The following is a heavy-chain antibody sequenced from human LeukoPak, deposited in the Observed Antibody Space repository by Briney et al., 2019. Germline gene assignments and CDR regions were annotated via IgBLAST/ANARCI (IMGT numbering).Heavy chain of an antibody. V-gene: IGHV3-23*01. CDR1: GFTFISYA. CDR3: AKEIPVAVYFNF. D-gene: IGHD6-19*01. Sequence: GGSLRLSCAASGFTFISYAMSWVRQAPGKGLEWVSGISGGGGSTYYADSVKGRFTISRDNSKNTVYLQMNSLRAEDTAVYYCAKEIPVAVYFNFWGQGTLVTVSS. CDR2: ISGGGGST. J-gene: IGHJ4*02.